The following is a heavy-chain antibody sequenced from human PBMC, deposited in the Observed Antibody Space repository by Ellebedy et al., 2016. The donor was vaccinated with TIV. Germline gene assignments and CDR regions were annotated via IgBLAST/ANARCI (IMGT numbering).Heavy chain of an antibody. CDR2: IITYHGNT. J-gene: IGHJ2*01. V-gene: IGHV1-18*04. Sequence: AASVKVSCKASGYIFTNYGISWARQAPGQGLEWMGWIITYHGNTNYAQKLQGRVTMTTDTSTTTAYMELRSLRSDDTAVYYCARFVGVTTGYFDLWGRGTLVTVSS. CDR3: ARFVGVTTGYFDL. CDR1: GYIFTNYG. D-gene: IGHD2-21*02.